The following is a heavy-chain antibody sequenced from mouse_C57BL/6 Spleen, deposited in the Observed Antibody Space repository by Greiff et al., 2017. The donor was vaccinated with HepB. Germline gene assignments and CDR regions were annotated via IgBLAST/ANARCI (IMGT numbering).Heavy chain of an antibody. CDR2: IDPENGDT. J-gene: IGHJ2*01. V-gene: IGHV14-4*01. Sequence: VQLKQSGAELVRPGASVKLSCTASGFNIKDDYMHWVKQRPEQGLEWIGWIDPENGDTEYASKFQGKATITADTSSNTAYLQLSSLTSEDTAVYYCTFYYGSSYEDYWGQGTTLTVSS. CDR1: GFNIKDDY. CDR3: TFYYGSSYEDY. D-gene: IGHD1-1*01.